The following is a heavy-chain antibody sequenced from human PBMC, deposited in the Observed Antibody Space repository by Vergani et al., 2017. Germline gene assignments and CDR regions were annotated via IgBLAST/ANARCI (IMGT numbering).Heavy chain of an antibody. J-gene: IGHJ2*01. Sequence: QVQLVQSGAEVKKTGASVKVSCKASGYTFTSYGISWVRQAPGQGLEWMGWISAYNGNTNYAQKLQGRVTMTTDTSTSTAYMELRSLRSDDTAVYYCARVMRIVVVINLHWYFDLWGRGTLVTVSS. V-gene: IGHV1-18*04. CDR2: ISAYNGNT. CDR1: GYTFTSYG. CDR3: ARVMRIVVVINLHWYFDL. D-gene: IGHD3-22*01.